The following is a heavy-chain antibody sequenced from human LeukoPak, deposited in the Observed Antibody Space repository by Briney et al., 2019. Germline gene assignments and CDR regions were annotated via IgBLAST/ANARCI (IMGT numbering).Heavy chain of an antibody. V-gene: IGHV3-74*01. CDR2: INIDGSST. CDR3: ARAPGIAAAGHYYYYYYYIDV. D-gene: IGHD6-13*01. Sequence: GGSLRLSCAASGFTVSSYWMHWVRLARGEGRVWVSRINIDGSSTSYAGSVKGRFTMSRDSSKNTLYLQMNSMRAEDTTVYYCARAPGIAAAGHYYYYYYYIDVWGKGTTVTVSS. J-gene: IGHJ6*03. CDR1: GFTVSSYW.